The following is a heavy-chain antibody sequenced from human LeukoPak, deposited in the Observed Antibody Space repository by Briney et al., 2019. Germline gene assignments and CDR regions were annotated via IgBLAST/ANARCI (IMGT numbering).Heavy chain of an antibody. J-gene: IGHJ4*02. CDR2: ISAYNGNT. Sequence: PVASVKVSCKASGGTFSSYAISWVRQAPGQGLEWMGWISAYNGNTNYAQKLQGRVTMTTDTSTSTAYMELRSLRSDDTAVYYCARSSWLFSDYWGQGTLVTVSS. D-gene: IGHD3-22*01. CDR3: ARSSWLFSDY. CDR1: GGTFSSYA. V-gene: IGHV1-18*01.